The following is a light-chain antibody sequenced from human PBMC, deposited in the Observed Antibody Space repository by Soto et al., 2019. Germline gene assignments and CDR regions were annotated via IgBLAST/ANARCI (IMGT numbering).Light chain of an antibody. CDR3: QSYDSSLTTFV. CDR2: GDN. J-gene: IGLJ1*01. Sequence: QSVLAQPPSASGAPGQMVAISCTGSSSNIGAEYDVHWYQQLPGTAPKRLIYGDNNRPSGVPDRFSGSKSGTSASLAITGLQPEDEADYYCQSYDSSLTTFVFGTGTKLTV. V-gene: IGLV1-40*01. CDR1: SSNIGAEYD.